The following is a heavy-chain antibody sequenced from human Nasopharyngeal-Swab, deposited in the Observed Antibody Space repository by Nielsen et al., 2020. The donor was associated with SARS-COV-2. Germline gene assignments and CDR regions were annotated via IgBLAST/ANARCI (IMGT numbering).Heavy chain of an antibody. CDR3: AKNRPDYYDSSGYSWYFDL. V-gene: IGHV3-30*18. CDR2: ISYDGSNK. J-gene: IGHJ2*01. D-gene: IGHD3-22*01. Sequence: GESLKISCAASGFTLSSYGMHWVSQAPGKGLEWVAVISYDGSNKYYADSVKGRFTISRDNSKNTLYLQMNSLRAEDTAVYYCAKNRPDYYDSSGYSWYFDLWGRGTLVTVSS. CDR1: GFTLSSYG.